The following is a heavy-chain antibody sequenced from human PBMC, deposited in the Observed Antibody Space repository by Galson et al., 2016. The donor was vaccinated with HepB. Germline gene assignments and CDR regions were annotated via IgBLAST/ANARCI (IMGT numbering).Heavy chain of an antibody. CDR1: GASISGYY. V-gene: IGHV4-59*01. D-gene: IGHD6-19*01. CDR2: IYYSGRT. Sequence: ETLSLTCTVSGASISGYYLSWIRQPPGKGLEWIGYIYYSGRTNYNPSLKSRVTISVDTSKNQFSLKLSSVTAADTAVYYCARDDSGGWYGLHYGMDAWGQGTTVTVSS. J-gene: IGHJ6*02. CDR3: ARDDSGGWYGLHYGMDA.